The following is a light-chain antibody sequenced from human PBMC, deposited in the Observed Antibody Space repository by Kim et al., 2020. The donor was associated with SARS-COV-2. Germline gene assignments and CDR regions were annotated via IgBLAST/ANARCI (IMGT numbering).Light chain of an antibody. Sequence: QSALTQPASVSGSPGQSITISCTGTSSDVGNYNYVSWYQQHPGKAPKLMIYDVSYRPSGVSNRFSGSKSGNTASLTISGLQAEDEADYYCSSHTISSTLVVFGGGTQLTVL. CDR1: SSDVGNYNY. V-gene: IGLV2-14*03. CDR2: DVS. CDR3: SSHTISSTLVV. J-gene: IGLJ2*01.